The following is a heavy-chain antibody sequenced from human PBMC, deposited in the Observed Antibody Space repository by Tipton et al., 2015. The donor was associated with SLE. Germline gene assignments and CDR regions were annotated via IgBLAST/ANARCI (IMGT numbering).Heavy chain of an antibody. V-gene: IGHV3-30-3*01. J-gene: IGHJ4*02. CDR3: ARAGYSSSSWFRY. CDR1: GFTFNTYT. CDR2: ISYDGSNK. Sequence: RSLRLSCAASGFTFNTYTMHWVRQAPGKGLEWVAVISYDGSNKYYADSVKGRFTISRDNSKNTLYLQMNSLRAEDTAVYYCARAGYSSSSWFRYWGQGTLVTVSS. D-gene: IGHD6-13*01.